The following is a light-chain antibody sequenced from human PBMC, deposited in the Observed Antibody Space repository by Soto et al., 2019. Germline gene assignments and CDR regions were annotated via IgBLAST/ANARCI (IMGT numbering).Light chain of an antibody. CDR3: QQSYSTLRT. V-gene: IGKV1-39*01. CDR2: AAS. CDR1: QSISNY. Sequence: DIQMTQSPSSLSASVGDRVTITCRTSQSISNYLNWYQQKPGKAPKLLIYAASSLQSGVPSRFSGSGSGIDFTLTISSLQPEDFATYYCQQSYSTLRTFGQGTKVEIK. J-gene: IGKJ1*01.